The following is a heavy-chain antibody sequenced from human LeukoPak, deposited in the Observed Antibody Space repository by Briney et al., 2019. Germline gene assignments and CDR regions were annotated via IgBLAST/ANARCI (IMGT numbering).Heavy chain of an antibody. CDR1: GGSMTGNY. CDR3: ARGIKDFWSGYPYYFDY. V-gene: IGHV4-59*01. D-gene: IGHD3-3*01. Sequence: SETLSLTCTVSGGSMTGNYWSWIRQPPGKGLEWIGYIYYSGSTNYNPSLKSRVTISVDTSKNQFSLKLSSVTTADTAVYYCARGIKDFWSGYPYYFDYWGQGTLVTVSS. J-gene: IGHJ4*02. CDR2: IYYSGST.